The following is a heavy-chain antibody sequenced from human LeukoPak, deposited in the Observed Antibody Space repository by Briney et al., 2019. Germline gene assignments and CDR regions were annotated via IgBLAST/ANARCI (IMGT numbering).Heavy chain of an antibody. CDR1: GFTFRSYA. Sequence: HPGGSLRLSCAASGFTFRSYAMSWVRQLPGKGLEWLSYINESGGSAYYADSVKGRLVISRDNSKNSLYLEINSLRAEDTAIYYCATYDYVWGRYRLAQSDYWGQGTLVTVSS. D-gene: IGHD3-16*02. CDR2: INESGGSA. V-gene: IGHV3-23*01. J-gene: IGHJ4*02. CDR3: ATYDYVWGRYRLAQSDY.